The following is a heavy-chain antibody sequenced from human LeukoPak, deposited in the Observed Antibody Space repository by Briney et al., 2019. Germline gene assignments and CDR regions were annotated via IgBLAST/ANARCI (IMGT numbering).Heavy chain of an antibody. CDR1: GVSISGYY. CDR2: IYDSGST. CDR3: ARYYYDSSGYYAFDI. Sequence: SETLSLTCSVSGVSISGYYWSWIRQPPGKGLEWIGYIYDSGSTNYNPSLKSRVTISADTSKNQSSLRLSSVTAADTAVYYCARYYYDSSGYYAFDIWGQGTMVTVSS. V-gene: IGHV4-59*01. J-gene: IGHJ3*02. D-gene: IGHD3-22*01.